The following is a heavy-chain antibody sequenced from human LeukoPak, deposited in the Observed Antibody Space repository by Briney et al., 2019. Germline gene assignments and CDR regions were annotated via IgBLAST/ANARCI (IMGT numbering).Heavy chain of an antibody. J-gene: IGHJ6*03. Sequence: ASVKVSCKASGYTFTRYYMHWVRQAPGQGLEWMGIINPSGGSTSYAQKFQGRVTMTRDTSTSTVYMELSILRSEDTAVYYCARYLGDYGSGSPPYYYYYMDGGGKGTTVTIS. CDR3: ARYLGDYGSGSPPYYYYYMDG. CDR2: INPSGGST. V-gene: IGHV1-46*01. D-gene: IGHD3-10*01. CDR1: GYTFTRYY.